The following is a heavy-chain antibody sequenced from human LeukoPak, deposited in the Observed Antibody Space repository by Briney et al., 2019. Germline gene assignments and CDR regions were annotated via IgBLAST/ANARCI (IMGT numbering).Heavy chain of an antibody. CDR3: AREIAVAQAYFDY. V-gene: IGHV4-31*03. J-gene: IGHJ4*02. Sequence: SETLSLTCTVSGGSISSGGYYWSWIRQHPGKGLEWIGYIYYSGSTYYNPSLKSRVTISVDTSKNQFYLKLSSVTAADTAVYYCAREIAVAQAYFDYWGQGTLVTVSS. CDR2: IYYSGST. D-gene: IGHD6-19*01. CDR1: GGSISSGGYY.